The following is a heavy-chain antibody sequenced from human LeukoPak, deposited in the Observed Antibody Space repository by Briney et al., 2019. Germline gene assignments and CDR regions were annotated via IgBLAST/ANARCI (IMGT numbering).Heavy chain of an antibody. J-gene: IGHJ4*02. Sequence: ASVKVSCKASGYTLTELSMHWVRQAPGKGLEWMGGFDPEDGETIYAQKFQGRVTMTEDTSTDTAYMELSSLRSEDTAVYYCATGDSSGWYQAPFDYWGQGTLVTVSS. CDR3: ATGDSSGWYQAPFDY. CDR1: GYTLTELS. V-gene: IGHV1-24*01. D-gene: IGHD6-19*01. CDR2: FDPEDGET.